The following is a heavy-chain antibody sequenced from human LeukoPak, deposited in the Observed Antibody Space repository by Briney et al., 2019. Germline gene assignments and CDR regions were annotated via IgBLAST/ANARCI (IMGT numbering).Heavy chain of an antibody. CDR1: GYTFTSYY. D-gene: IGHD3-22*01. CDR3: AREGRYDSSGYHTPPH. J-gene: IGHJ4*02. V-gene: IGHV1-18*04. CDR2: ISAYNGNT. Sequence: ASVKVSCKASGYTFTSYYMHWVRQAPGQGLEWMGWISAYNGNTNYAQKLQGRVTMTTDTSTSTAYMELRSLRSDDTAVYYCAREGRYDSSGYHTPPHWGQGTLVTVSS.